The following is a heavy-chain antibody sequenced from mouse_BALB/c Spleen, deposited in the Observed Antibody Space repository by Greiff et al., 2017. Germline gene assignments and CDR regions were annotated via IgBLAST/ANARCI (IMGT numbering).Heavy chain of an antibody. CDR3: ARERGGYYFDY. J-gene: IGHJ2*01. CDR2: ISDGGSYT. V-gene: IGHV5-4*02. Sequence: EVKLMESGGGLVKPGGSLKLSCAASGFTFSDYYMYWVRQTPEKRLEWVATISDGGSYTYYPDSVKGRVTISRDNAKNNLYLQMSSLKSEDTAIYYCARERGGYYFDYWGQGTTLTVSA. CDR1: GFTFSDYY. D-gene: IGHD3-1*01.